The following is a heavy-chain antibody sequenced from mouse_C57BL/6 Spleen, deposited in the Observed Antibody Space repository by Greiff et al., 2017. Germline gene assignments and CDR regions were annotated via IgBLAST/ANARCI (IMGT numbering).Heavy chain of an antibody. CDR3: ARGGSYDYYAMDY. CDR1: GYTFTSYW. J-gene: IGHJ4*01. V-gene: IGHV1-7*01. CDR2: INPSSGYT. Sequence: VKLMESGAELAKPGASVKLSCKASGYTFTSYWMHWVKQRPGQGLEWIGYINPSSGYTKYNQKFKDKATLTADKSSSTAYMQLISRTYEDSAVYYCARGGSYDYYAMDYWGQGTSVTVSS. D-gene: IGHD1-1*02.